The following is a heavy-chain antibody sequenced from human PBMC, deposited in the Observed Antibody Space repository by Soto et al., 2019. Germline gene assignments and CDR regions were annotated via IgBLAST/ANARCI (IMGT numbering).Heavy chain of an antibody. CDR3: VRRPLCSGGSCWFDP. CDR2: VYWDYDQ. V-gene: IGHV2-5*02. Sequence: ITLRESGPSLVKPTQTLTLTCTFSGFSLSTTGVGVGWIRQPPGKALEWLALVYWDYDQRYNPSLKTRLTITKDTSKNQVVLTMTNMDPVDSGTYYCVRRPLCSGGSCWFDPWGQGTRVTVSS. J-gene: IGHJ5*02. D-gene: IGHD2-15*01. CDR1: GFSLSTTGVG.